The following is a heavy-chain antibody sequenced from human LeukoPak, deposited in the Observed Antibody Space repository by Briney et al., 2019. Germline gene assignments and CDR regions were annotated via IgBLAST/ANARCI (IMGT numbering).Heavy chain of an antibody. J-gene: IGHJ5*02. Sequence: GASVKDPWKASGYTFTKYGISWVRQAPGQRLEWLALMSAYNGNTNYAQKVQGRVTMTTDTSTSTAYMELRSLRSDETAVYYCAREFNNWFDPWGQGTLVTVSS. CDR2: MSAYNGNT. CDR1: GYTFTKYG. CDR3: AREFNNWFDP. V-gene: IGHV1-18*01.